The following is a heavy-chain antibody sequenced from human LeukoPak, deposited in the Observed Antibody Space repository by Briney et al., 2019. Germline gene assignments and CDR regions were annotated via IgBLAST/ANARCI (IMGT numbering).Heavy chain of an antibody. D-gene: IGHD4-23*01. CDR1: GFTFSSYW. V-gene: IGHV3-7*01. Sequence: GGSLRLSCAASGFTFSSYWMSWVRQAPGKGLEWVANIKQDGSEKYYVDSVKGRFTISRDNAKNSLYPQMNSLRAEDTAVYYCARGMLRWPLDYWGQGTLVTVSS. CDR3: ARGMLRWPLDY. J-gene: IGHJ4*02. CDR2: IKQDGSEK.